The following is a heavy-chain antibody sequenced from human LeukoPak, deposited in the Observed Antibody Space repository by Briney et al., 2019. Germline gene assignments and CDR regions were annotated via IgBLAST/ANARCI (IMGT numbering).Heavy chain of an antibody. CDR1: GYTFTSYD. J-gene: IGHJ3*02. D-gene: IGHD5-12*01. CDR2: MNPNSGNT. V-gene: IGHV1-8*01. Sequence: GASVKVSCKASGYTFTSYDINWVRQATGQGLEWMGWMNPNSGNTGYAQKFQGRVTMTRNTSISTAYMELSSLRSEDTAVYYCASLYSGYDYVNDAFDIWGQGTMVTVPS. CDR3: ASLYSGYDYVNDAFDI.